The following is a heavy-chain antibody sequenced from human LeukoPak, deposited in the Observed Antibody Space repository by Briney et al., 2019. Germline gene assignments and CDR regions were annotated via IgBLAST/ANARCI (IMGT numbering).Heavy chain of an antibody. D-gene: IGHD1-26*01. V-gene: IGHV1-8*01. Sequence: ASVKVSCKASGYTFTSYGINWVRQATGQGLEWMGWMNPNSGNTGYAQKFQGRVTMTRNTSISTAYMELSSLRSEDTAVYYCARGGAVGATSDYWGQGTLVTVSS. CDR1: GYTFTSYG. CDR3: ARGGAVGATSDY. J-gene: IGHJ4*02. CDR2: MNPNSGNT.